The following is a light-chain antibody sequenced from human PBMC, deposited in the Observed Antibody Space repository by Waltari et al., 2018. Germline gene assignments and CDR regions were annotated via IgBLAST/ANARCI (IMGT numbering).Light chain of an antibody. J-gene: IGKJ2*01. CDR2: NVS. Sequence: DVVMTQSPLSLPVTLGQPASISCRSSQSLVYSDGNTYLNWFQQRPGQPPRRLIYNVSNRDSGVPDRFSGSGSGTDLTLKISRVEAEDVGVYYCMQGTHWPPYTFGQGTKLEIK. CDR3: MQGTHWPPYT. V-gene: IGKV2-30*01. CDR1: QSLVYSDGNTY.